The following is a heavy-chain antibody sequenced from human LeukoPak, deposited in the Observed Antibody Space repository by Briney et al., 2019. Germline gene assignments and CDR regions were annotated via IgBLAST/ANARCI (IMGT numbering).Heavy chain of an antibody. Sequence: GGSLRLSCAASGFTFSSYGMHWVRQAPGKGLEWVAVISYDGSNKYYADSVKGRFTISRDNSKNTLYLQMNSLRAEDTAVYYCAKGQGIRWGAFVIWGQGTMVTVSS. J-gene: IGHJ3*02. CDR3: AKGQGIRWGAFVI. V-gene: IGHV3-30*18. D-gene: IGHD3-16*01. CDR2: ISYDGSNK. CDR1: GFTFSSYG.